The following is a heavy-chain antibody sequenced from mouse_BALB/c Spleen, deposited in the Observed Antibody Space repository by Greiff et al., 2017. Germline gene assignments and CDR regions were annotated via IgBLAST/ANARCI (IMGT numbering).Heavy chain of an antibody. Sequence: EVQGVESGGGLVQPGGSRKLSCAASGFTFSSFGMHWVRQAPEKGLEWVAYISSGSSTIYYADTVKGRFTISRDNPKNTLYLQMSSLKSEDTAMYYCARDYYGNPFAYWGQGTLVTVSA. V-gene: IGHV5-17*02. CDR1: GFTFSSFG. D-gene: IGHD2-1*01. J-gene: IGHJ3*01. CDR3: ARDYYGNPFAY. CDR2: ISSGSSTI.